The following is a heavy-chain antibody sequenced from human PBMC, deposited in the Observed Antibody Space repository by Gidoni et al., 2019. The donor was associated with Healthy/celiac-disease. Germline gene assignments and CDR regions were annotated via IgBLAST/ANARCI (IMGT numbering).Heavy chain of an antibody. CDR1: GFTCSRYS. V-gene: IGHV3-48*02. CDR3: AREKIAVAGLRWFDP. J-gene: IGHJ5*02. CDR2: SSSSSSTI. D-gene: IGHD6-19*01. Sequence: EVQLVESGGGLVQPGRSLTLSCAASGFTCSRYSMSWVRQATGKGLEWVSYSSSSSSTIYYADSVKGRFTISRDNAKNSLYLQMNSMRDEDTAVYYCAREKIAVAGLRWFDPWGQGTLVTVSS.